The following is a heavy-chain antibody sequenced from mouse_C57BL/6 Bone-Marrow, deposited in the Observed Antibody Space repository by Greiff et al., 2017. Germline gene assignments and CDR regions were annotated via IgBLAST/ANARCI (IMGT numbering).Heavy chain of an antibody. Sequence: VQLQQPGAELVKPGASVKMSCKASGYTFTSYWITWVKQRPGQGLEWIGDIYPGSGSTNYNEKFKSKATLTVDKSSSTAYMQLSSLTSEDSAVYYCAWDWYFDVWGTGTTVTVSS. CDR2: IYPGSGST. J-gene: IGHJ1*03. D-gene: IGHD4-1*01. V-gene: IGHV1-55*01. CDR1: GYTFTSYW. CDR3: AWDWYFDV.